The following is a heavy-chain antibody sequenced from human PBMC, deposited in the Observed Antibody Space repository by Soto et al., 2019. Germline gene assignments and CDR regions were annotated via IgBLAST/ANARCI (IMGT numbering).Heavy chain of an antibody. V-gene: IGHV4-31*03. Sequence: SETLSLTCTVSGGSISSGGYYWSWIRQHPEKGLEWIGYIYYSGSTYYNPSLKSRVTISVDTSKNQFSLKLSSVTAADTAVYYCARDPVTADGIDYWGQGTLVTVSS. CDR2: IYYSGST. J-gene: IGHJ4*02. CDR3: ARDPVTADGIDY. CDR1: GGSISSGGYY. D-gene: IGHD5-18*01.